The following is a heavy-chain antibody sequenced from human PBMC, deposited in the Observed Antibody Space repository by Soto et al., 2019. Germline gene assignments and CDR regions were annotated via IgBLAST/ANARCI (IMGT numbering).Heavy chain of an antibody. CDR3: ARVWGGAFDI. Sequence: NPSETLSLTCTVSGGSISSYYWSWFRQPPGKGLEWIGYIYYSGSTNYNPSLKSRVTISVDTSKNQFSLKLSSVTAADTAVYYCARVWGGAFDIWGQGTMVTVSS. V-gene: IGHV4-59*01. D-gene: IGHD3-10*01. CDR1: GGSISSYY. CDR2: IYYSGST. J-gene: IGHJ3*02.